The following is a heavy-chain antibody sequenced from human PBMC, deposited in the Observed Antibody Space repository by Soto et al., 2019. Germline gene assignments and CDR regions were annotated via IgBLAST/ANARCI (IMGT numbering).Heavy chain of an antibody. CDR3: ARRYGGTFDY. D-gene: IGHD2-15*01. Sequence: SETLSLTCTVSGGSISSYYWRWIRQPPGKGLEWIGYIYYSGSTNYNPSLKSRVTISVDTSKNQFSLKLSSVTAADTAVYYCARRYGGTFDYWGQGTLVTVSS. CDR2: IYYSGST. CDR1: GGSISSYY. V-gene: IGHV4-59*08. J-gene: IGHJ4*02.